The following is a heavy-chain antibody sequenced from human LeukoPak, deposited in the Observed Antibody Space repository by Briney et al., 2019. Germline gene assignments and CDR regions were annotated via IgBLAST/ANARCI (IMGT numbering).Heavy chain of an antibody. CDR3: ARHLSGSSWFDP. CDR2: MHYTGNT. D-gene: IGHD1-26*01. J-gene: IGHJ5*02. Sequence: SETLSLTCTVSGDPITSGDYYWTWIRQPPGKGLEWVAYMHYTGNTYYNSSLKSRLTISVDTSKNQFSLRLSFVTAADTAMYYCARHLSGSSWFDPWGQGTLVTVSS. CDR1: GDPITSGDYY. V-gene: IGHV4-30-4*08.